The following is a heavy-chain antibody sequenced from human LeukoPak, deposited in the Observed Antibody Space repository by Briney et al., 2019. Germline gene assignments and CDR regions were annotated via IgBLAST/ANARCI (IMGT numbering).Heavy chain of an antibody. CDR1: GFTFSSYW. CDR2: INSDGSST. Sequence: GGSLRLSCAASGFTFSSYWMHWVRQAPGKGLVWVSRINSDGSSTSYADSVKGRFTISRDNAKNTLYLQMNSLRAEDTAVYYCAPVWSGYAMNDYWGQGTLVTVSS. J-gene: IGHJ4*02. V-gene: IGHV3-74*01. CDR3: APVWSGYAMNDY. D-gene: IGHD3-3*01.